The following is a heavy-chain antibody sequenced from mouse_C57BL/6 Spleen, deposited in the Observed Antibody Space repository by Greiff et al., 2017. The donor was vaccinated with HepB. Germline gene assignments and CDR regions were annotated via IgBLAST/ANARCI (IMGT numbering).Heavy chain of an antibody. Sequence: EVQVVESGGGLVKPGGSLKLSCAASGFTFSDYGMHWVRQAPEKGLEWVAYISSGSSTIYYADTVKGRFTISRDNAKNTLFLQMTSLRSEDTAMYYCARRYGKGAMDYWGQGTSVTVSS. J-gene: IGHJ4*01. CDR2: ISSGSSTI. V-gene: IGHV5-17*01. CDR3: ARRYGKGAMDY. D-gene: IGHD2-10*02. CDR1: GFTFSDYG.